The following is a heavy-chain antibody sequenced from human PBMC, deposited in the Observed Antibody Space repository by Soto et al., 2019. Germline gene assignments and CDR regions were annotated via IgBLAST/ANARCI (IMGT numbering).Heavy chain of an antibody. CDR3: AKENPYNYGHSFDI. J-gene: IGHJ3*02. CDR2: ISSSGVNI. Sequence: MDWVRQAPGKGLEWVSYISSSGVNINYADSVKGRFTISRDNSKNTVYLVVSSLRAEDTAIYFCAKENPYNYGHSFDIWGQGTLVTVSS. V-gene: IGHV3-23*01. D-gene: IGHD3-16*01.